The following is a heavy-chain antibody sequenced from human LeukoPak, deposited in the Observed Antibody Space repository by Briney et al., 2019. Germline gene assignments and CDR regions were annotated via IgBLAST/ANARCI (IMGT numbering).Heavy chain of an antibody. D-gene: IGHD3-16*01. CDR3: ARRGNLVSGGAFDI. CDR2: ISSSGSSI. V-gene: IGHV3-11*04. Sequence: GGSLRLSCAASGFTFSDYYMSWIRQAPGKGLEWVSYISSSGSSISYADSVKGRFTVSRDNAKNSLYLQMNSLRAEDTAVYYCARRGNLVSGGAFDIWGQGTMVTVSS. CDR1: GFTFSDYY. J-gene: IGHJ3*02.